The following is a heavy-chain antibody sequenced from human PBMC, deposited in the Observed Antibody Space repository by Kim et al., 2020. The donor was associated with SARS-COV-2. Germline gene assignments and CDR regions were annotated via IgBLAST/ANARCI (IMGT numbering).Heavy chain of an antibody. D-gene: IGHD6-19*01. Sequence: NPSRKRRVTMSVDTSKNQFSLKLSTVTAADTAIYYCARRYSSGWFYDYWGQGTLVSVSS. V-gene: IGHV4-39*01. CDR3: ARRYSSGWFYDY. J-gene: IGHJ4*02.